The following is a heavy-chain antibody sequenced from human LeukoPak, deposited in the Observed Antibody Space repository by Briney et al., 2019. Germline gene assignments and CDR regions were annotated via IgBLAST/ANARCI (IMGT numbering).Heavy chain of an antibody. CDR2: INHSGST. Sequence: PSETLSLTCAVYGGSFSGYYWSWIPQPPGKGLEWMGEINHSGSTNYNPSLNSRVTISVDTSKNQFSLKLRSVTAADTAVYYWARGKRTRYYYDSSGYPDYWGQGTLVTVSS. CDR3: ARGKRTRYYYDSSGYPDY. CDR1: GGSFSGYY. V-gene: IGHV4-34*01. D-gene: IGHD3-22*01. J-gene: IGHJ4*02.